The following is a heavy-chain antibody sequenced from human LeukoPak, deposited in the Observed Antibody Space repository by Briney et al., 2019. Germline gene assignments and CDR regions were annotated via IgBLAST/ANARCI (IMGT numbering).Heavy chain of an antibody. Sequence: SETLSLTCTVSGGSISSSSYYWGWIRQPPGKGLEWIGSIFYSGSTFYNPSLRSRVTISVDTSKNQFSLKLSSVTAADTAVYYCARGYGDGYPSPPDYWGQGTLVTVSS. CDR2: IFYSGST. CDR1: GGSISSSSYY. D-gene: IGHD5-24*01. CDR3: ARGYGDGYPSPPDY. J-gene: IGHJ4*02. V-gene: IGHV4-39*07.